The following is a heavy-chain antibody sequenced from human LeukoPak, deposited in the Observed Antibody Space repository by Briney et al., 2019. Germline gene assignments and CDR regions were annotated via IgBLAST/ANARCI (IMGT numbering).Heavy chain of an antibody. Sequence: SETLSLTCAVYGASFSDYHWSWIRQPPGKGLEWIGEINHSGSTNYNPSLKSRVTISVDTSKNQFSLNLSSVTAADTAVYYCARSDIVATIAGYYCYYMDVWGKGTTVAVSS. D-gene: IGHD5-12*01. J-gene: IGHJ6*03. CDR3: ARSDIVATIAGYYCYYMDV. CDR2: INHSGST. V-gene: IGHV4-34*01. CDR1: GASFSDYH.